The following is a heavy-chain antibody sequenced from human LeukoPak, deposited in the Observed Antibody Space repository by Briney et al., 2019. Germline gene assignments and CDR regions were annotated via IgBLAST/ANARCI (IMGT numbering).Heavy chain of an antibody. Sequence: SETLSLTCAVYGGSFSGYYWSWIRQPPGKGLEWIGEINHSGSTNYNPSLKSRVTISVDTSKNQFSLKLSSVTAADTAVYYCARGSRLTKPYDYYYMDVWGKGTTVTVSS. CDR3: ARGSRLTKPYDYYYMDV. CDR1: GGSFSGYY. J-gene: IGHJ6*03. D-gene: IGHD2-8*01. CDR2: INHSGST. V-gene: IGHV4-34*01.